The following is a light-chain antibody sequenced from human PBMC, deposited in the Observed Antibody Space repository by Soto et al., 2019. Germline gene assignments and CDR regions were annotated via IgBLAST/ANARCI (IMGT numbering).Light chain of an antibody. V-gene: IGLV2-23*01. J-gene: IGLJ2*01. Sequence: QSVLTQPASVSGSPGQSITISCTGTSSDIGTYNLVSWYQQHPGKAPKLMIYEGSKRPSGVSNRFSGSKSGNTASLTISGLQDEDEADYYCCSYADSGTVLFGGGTKLTVL. CDR3: CSYADSGTVL. CDR1: SSDIGTYNL. CDR2: EGS.